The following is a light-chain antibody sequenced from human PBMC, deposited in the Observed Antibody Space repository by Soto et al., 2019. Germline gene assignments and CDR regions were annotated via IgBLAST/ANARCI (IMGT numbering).Light chain of an antibody. CDR2: STN. Sequence: QTVVTQEPSFSVSPGGTVTLTCGLTSGSVSTTYYPSWYQQTPGQAPRTLIYSTNIRSSGVPDRFSGSILGNKAALTITGAQADDESDYHCMLYMGGGLVVFGGGTKGTVL. CDR1: SGSVSTTYY. J-gene: IGLJ2*01. V-gene: IGLV8-61*01. CDR3: MLYMGGGLVV.